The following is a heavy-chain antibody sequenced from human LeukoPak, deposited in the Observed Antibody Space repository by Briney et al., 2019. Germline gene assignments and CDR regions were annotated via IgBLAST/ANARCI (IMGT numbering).Heavy chain of an antibody. CDR2: IKSNSGGI. Sequence: ASVKVSCKASGYTLTDHHIHWVRQAPGQGLEWMGWIKSNSGGIKCAEQFQGRVTMTRDASSSTVYMELSSLRSDDTATYYCARDPVDGYGHLDYWGQGILVTVSS. J-gene: IGHJ4*02. D-gene: IGHD5-24*01. CDR1: GYTLTDHH. CDR3: ARDPVDGYGHLDY. V-gene: IGHV1-2*02.